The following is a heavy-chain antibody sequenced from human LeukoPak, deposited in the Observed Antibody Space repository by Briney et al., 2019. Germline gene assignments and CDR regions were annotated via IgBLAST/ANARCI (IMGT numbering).Heavy chain of an antibody. V-gene: IGHV3-21*01. J-gene: IGHJ4*02. CDR1: GFTFSSYS. Sequence: GGSLRLSCAASGFTFSSYSMNWVRQAPGKGLEWVSSISSSSTYIYYADSVKGRFTISRDNAKNSLSLQMNNLRVEDTAVYYCARAGSHWHYVYWGQGTVVTVSS. CDR2: ISSSSTYI. D-gene: IGHD3-10*01. CDR3: ARAGSHWHYVY.